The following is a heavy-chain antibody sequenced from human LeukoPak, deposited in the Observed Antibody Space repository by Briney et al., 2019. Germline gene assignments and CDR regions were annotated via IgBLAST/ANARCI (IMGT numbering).Heavy chain of an antibody. J-gene: IGHJ6*02. V-gene: IGHV3-23*01. CDR2: IGGGGTS. D-gene: IGHD2-2*01. Sequence: GGSLRLSCEGSAFIFSGHWMNWIRQAPGKGLEWVSSIGGGGTSSYADSVKGRFTISRDLSKITVYLQMNSLRAEDTAVYYCAQDRGARYPFGMDVWGQGTTVTVSS. CDR3: AQDRGARYPFGMDV. CDR1: AFIFSGHW.